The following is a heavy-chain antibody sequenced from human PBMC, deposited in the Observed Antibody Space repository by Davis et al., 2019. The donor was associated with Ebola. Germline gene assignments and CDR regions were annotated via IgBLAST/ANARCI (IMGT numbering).Heavy chain of an antibody. D-gene: IGHD3-9*01. V-gene: IGHV4-39*01. J-gene: IGHJ5*02. CDR3: ARNHYDVMTAYYGTSNRFDP. CDR2: ISYSGKT. Sequence: PSETLSLTCTVSGDSISSPDYYWGWIRQPPGRGLEWIGSISYSGKTYYNPSLKRRVTISVDTSNNQFSLKLNFVTAADTAVYYCARNHYDVMTAYYGTSNRFDPWGQGTLVTVSS. CDR1: GDSISSPDYY.